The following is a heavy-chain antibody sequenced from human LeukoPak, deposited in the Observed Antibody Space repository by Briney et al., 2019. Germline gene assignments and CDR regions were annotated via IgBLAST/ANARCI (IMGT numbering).Heavy chain of an antibody. D-gene: IGHD2-8*01. Sequence: PGGSLRLSCAASGFTFSSYAMSWVRQAPGKGLEWVSAMGGSGGSTYYADSVKGRFTISRDNSKNTLYLQMNSLRAEDTAVYYCATLNGPLFEYWGQGTLVTVSS. CDR1: GFTFSSYA. V-gene: IGHV3-23*01. J-gene: IGHJ4*02. CDR3: ATLNGPLFEY. CDR2: MGGSGGST.